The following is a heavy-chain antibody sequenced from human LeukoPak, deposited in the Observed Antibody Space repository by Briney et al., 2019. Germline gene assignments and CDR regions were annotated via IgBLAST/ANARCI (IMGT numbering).Heavy chain of an antibody. CDR1: GYTFTGYY. J-gene: IGHJ4*02. V-gene: IGHV1-2*02. CDR3: ARDEVGATRFDY. D-gene: IGHD1-26*01. CDR2: INPNSGGT. Sequence: PSASVKVSCKASGYTFTGYYMHWVRQAPGQGLEWMGWINPNSGGTNYAQKFQGRVTMTRDTSISTAYMELSRLRSDDTAVYYCARDEVGATRFDYWGQGTLVTVSS.